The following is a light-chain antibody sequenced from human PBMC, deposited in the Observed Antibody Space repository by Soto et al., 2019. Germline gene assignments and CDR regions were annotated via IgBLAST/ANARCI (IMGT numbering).Light chain of an antibody. J-gene: IGLJ3*02. CDR1: SSDIGNYYY. CDR3: SSFASSSTLV. V-gene: IGLV2-14*01. Sequence: QSVLTQPASVSGSPGQSIVISCSGTSSDIGNYYYVSWYQHHPGKAPKLIIYEVSNRPSGVSDRFSGSKSGNTASLTISGLQAEDEADYYCSSFASSSTLVFGAGTKLTVL. CDR2: EVS.